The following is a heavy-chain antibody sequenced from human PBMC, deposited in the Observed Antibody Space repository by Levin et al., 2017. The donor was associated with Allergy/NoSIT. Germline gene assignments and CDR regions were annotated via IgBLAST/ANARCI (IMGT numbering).Heavy chain of an antibody. Sequence: SETLSLTCTVSGGSISGGGYHWTWIRQHPETGLEWIGYIYYSGSTFYNPSLKSRLMISVDTSKNHFSLNVSSVTAADTAVYYCAREDGSTLDFWGQGALVTVAS. CDR1: GGSISGGGYH. V-gene: IGHV4-31*03. D-gene: IGHD2-2*03. CDR3: AREDGSTLDF. CDR2: IYYSGST. J-gene: IGHJ4*02.